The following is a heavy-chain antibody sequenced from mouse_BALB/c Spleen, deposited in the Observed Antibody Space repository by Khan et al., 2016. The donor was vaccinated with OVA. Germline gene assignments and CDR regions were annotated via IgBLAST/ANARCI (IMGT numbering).Heavy chain of an antibody. J-gene: IGHJ2*01. CDR1: GYSITSDYA. V-gene: IGHV3-2*02. CDR2: ISYSGST. Sequence: QLEESGPGLVKPSQSLSLTCTVTGYSITSDYAWYWIRQFPGNILEWMGYISYSGSTSYNPSLQSLISTTRNTSKKQFFLLFSSVTTEDAATYYCARSVTITTVVATDFDYWGQGTTLTFPS. CDR3: ARSVTITTVVATDFDY. D-gene: IGHD1-1*01.